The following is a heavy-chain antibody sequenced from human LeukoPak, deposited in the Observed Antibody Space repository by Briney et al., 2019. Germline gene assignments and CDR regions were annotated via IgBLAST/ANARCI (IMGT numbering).Heavy chain of an antibody. V-gene: IGHV4-39*01. Sequence: SETLSLTCTVSGGSISSSSYYWGWIRQPPGKGLEWIGSIYYSGSTYYNPSLKSRVTISVDTSKNQFSLKLSSVTAADTAVYYCARQKGNFDYWGQGTLVTVSS. CDR1: GGSISSSSYY. J-gene: IGHJ4*02. CDR3: ARQKGNFDY. D-gene: IGHD3-10*01. CDR2: IYYSGST.